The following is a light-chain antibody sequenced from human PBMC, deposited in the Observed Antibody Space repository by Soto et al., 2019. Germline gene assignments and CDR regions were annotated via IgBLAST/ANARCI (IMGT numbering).Light chain of an antibody. CDR1: SSDVGGYNY. CDR2: DVS. J-gene: IGLJ1*01. Sequence: QAVVTQPASVSGSPGQSITISCTGTSSDVGGYNYVSWYQQHPGKAPKLMIYDVSNRPSGVSNRSSGSKSGNTASLTISGLQAEDEADYYCSSYTSSSNVFGTGTKLTVL. V-gene: IGLV2-14*01. CDR3: SSYTSSSNV.